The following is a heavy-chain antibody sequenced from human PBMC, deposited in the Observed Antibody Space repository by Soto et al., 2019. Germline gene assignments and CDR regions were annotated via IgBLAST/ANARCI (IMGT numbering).Heavy chain of an antibody. CDR2: IVPVFGST. CDR3: AQDTPRGDLILNWFSP. Sequence: QVQLVQSGNEVKKPGSSVHVSCKASGGTFTTNGIIWVRQAPGQTLEWMGGIVPVFGSTKYAQKFQGRLTSTADRSTNTAYMDLSSLKSEDPATSYVAQDTPRGDLILNWFSPWGQGSLGTVSS. CDR1: GGTFTTNG. V-gene: IGHV1-69*06. J-gene: IGHJ5*02. D-gene: IGHD2-21*01.